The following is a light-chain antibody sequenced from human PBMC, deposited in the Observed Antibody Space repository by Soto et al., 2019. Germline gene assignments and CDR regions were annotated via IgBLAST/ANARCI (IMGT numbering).Light chain of an antibody. J-gene: IGKJ5*01. CDR2: DAS. CDR3: QQYNTYSIT. CDR1: QSIRSS. Sequence: DIQMTQSPSSLSASVGDRVTITCRASQSIRSSLAWYRQKPGQAPKLLIYDASSLQSGLPSRCSGSGSGTEFTLTSSSLQPDDFATFYCQQYNTYSITFGQGTRLEIK. V-gene: IGKV1-5*01.